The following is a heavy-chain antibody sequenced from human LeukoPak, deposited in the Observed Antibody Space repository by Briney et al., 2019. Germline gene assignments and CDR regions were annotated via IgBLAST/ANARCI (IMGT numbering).Heavy chain of an antibody. CDR2: ISAYNGNT. Sequence: GASVKVSCKASGYTFTSYGISWVRQAPGQGLEWMGWISAYNGNTNYAQKLQGRVTMTTDTSTSTAYMELRILRSDDTAVYYCARDERYYYDSSGYCFFDYWGQGTLVTVSS. CDR3: ARDERYYYDSSGYCFFDY. D-gene: IGHD3-22*01. V-gene: IGHV1-18*01. J-gene: IGHJ4*02. CDR1: GYTFTSYG.